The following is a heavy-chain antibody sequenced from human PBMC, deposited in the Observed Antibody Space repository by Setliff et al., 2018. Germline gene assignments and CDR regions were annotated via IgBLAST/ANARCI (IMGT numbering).Heavy chain of an antibody. CDR3: ARSFSRREKFLLDY. CDR1: GGSFSGYF. CDR2: IDHDGST. V-gene: IGHV4-34*01. Sequence: PSETLSLTCAVYGGSFSGYFWTWIRQSPGKGLEWIGEIDHDGSTNYNPSLKSRVTISMDTSKNQFSLKVSSVTAADTAVYYCARSFSRREKFLLDYWGQGALVTVSS. J-gene: IGHJ4*02.